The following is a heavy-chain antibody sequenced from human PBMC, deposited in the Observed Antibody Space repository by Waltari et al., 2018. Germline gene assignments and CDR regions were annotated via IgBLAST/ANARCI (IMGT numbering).Heavy chain of an antibody. Sequence: QVQLQQWGAGLLKPSETLSLTCAVYGGSFSGYYWSWIRQPPGKGLEWIGEINHSGSTNYNPSLKSRVTISVDTSKNQFSLKLSSVTAADTAVYYCARGRGVSVAATPGSRYYYYYMDVWGKGTTVTVSS. CDR2: INHSGST. CDR3: ARGRGVSVAATPGSRYYYYYMDV. V-gene: IGHV4-34*01. D-gene: IGHD2-15*01. CDR1: GGSFSGYY. J-gene: IGHJ6*03.